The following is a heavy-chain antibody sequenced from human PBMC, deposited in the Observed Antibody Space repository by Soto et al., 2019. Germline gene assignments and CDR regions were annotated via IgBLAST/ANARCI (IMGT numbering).Heavy chain of an antibody. D-gene: IGHD1-7*01. V-gene: IGHV4-31*03. CDR2: IYYSGST. CDR1: GGSISSGGYY. Sequence: PSETLSLTCTVSGGSISSGGYYWSWIRQHPGKGLEWIGYIYYSGSTYYNPSLKSRVTISVDTSKNQFSLKLSSVTAADTAVYYCARVGGSITGTTFWFDPWGQGTLVTVSS. J-gene: IGHJ5*02. CDR3: ARVGGSITGTTFWFDP.